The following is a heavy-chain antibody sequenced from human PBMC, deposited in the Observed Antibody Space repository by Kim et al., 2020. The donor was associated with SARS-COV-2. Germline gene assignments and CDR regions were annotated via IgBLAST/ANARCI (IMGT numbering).Heavy chain of an antibody. CDR1: GFTFSSYA. Sequence: GGSLRLSCAASGFTFSSYAMNWVRQAPGKGLEWVSAISGSGGSTYYADSVKGRFTISRDNSKNTLYLQMNSLRAEDTAVYCCANGGSGTGELDYWGQGTLVTVSS. V-gene: IGHV3-23*01. CDR3: ANGGSGTGELDY. D-gene: IGHD7-27*01. J-gene: IGHJ4*02. CDR2: ISGSGGST.